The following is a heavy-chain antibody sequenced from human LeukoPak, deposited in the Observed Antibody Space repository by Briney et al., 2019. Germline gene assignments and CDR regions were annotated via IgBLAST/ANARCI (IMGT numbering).Heavy chain of an antibody. Sequence: PGGSLRLSCAASGFTFSSYGMHWVRQAPGKGLEWVSAISGSGGSTYYADSVKGRFTISRDNSKNTLYLQMNSLRAEDTAVYYCAKVDYDFWSGYPPSIWGQGTMVTVSS. J-gene: IGHJ3*02. CDR3: AKVDYDFWSGYPPSI. V-gene: IGHV3-23*01. CDR2: ISGSGGST. CDR1: GFTFSSYG. D-gene: IGHD3-3*01.